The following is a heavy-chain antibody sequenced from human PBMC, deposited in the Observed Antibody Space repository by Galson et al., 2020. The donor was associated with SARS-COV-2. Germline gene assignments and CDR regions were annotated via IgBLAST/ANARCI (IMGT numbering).Heavy chain of an antibody. J-gene: IGHJ2*01. CDR3: ARQGVNMIVLVTVPGWFFDL. CDR2: IYPNART. D-gene: IGHD2-21*02. V-gene: IGHV4-38-2*01. Sequence: SQTLSLTCAVSGYSVSTTNYWGWVRQAPGKGLEWIGSIYPNARTYYNPSLESRVTISVDTSRNQFSLTLASVTAADTAFYYCARQGVNMIVLVTVPGWFFDLWGRGTLVTVSS. CDR1: GYSVSTTNY.